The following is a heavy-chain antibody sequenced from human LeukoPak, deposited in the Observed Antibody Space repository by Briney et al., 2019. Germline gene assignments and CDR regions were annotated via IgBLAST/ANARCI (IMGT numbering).Heavy chain of an antibody. CDR1: GGSISSYY. J-gene: IGHJ5*02. D-gene: IGHD3-10*01. V-gene: IGHV4-59*01. CDR2: IYYSGST. Sequence: SETLSLTCTVSGGSISSYYWSWIRQPPGKGLEWIGYIYYSGSTNYNPSLKSRVTISVDTSKNQFSLKLSSVTAAATAVYYCARDGSGSWDYNWFDPWGQGTLVTVSS. CDR3: ARDGSGSWDYNWFDP.